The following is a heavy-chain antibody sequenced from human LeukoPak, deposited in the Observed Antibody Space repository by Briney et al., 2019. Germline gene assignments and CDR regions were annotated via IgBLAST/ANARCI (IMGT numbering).Heavy chain of an antibody. J-gene: IGHJ4*02. CDR1: GFTFSTYY. V-gene: IGHV3-21*01. CDR3: ASGFSSSPYFDY. CDR2: ITGSSSYI. D-gene: IGHD6-6*01. Sequence: GGSLRLSCAASGFTFSTYYMNWVRQAPGKGLEWVSFITGSSSYIYYTDSVKGRFTISRDNARNSLFLQMNSLRDEDTAAYYCASGFSSSPYFDYWGQGTLVTVSS.